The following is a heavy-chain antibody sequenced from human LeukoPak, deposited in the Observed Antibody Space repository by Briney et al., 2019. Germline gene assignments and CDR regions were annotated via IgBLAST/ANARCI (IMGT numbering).Heavy chain of an antibody. CDR1: VGPFSSYY. CDR2: IYYRGST. D-gene: IGHD3-9*01. J-gene: IGHJ4*02. CDR3: ARSYDDLLTGYSAVYLDF. Sequence: PSETLSLTRTVSVGPFSSYYWGWIRQPPGKGLEWIGYIYYRGSTNYNPSLKSRITMSMDRSKKQFSLRLSSVTAADTAVYYCARSYDDLLTGYSAVYLDFWAQGALVTVSS. V-gene: IGHV4-59*01.